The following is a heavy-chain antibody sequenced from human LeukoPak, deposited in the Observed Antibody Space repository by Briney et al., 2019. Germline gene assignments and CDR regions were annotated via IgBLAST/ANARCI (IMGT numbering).Heavy chain of an antibody. CDR1: GFTFSGWD. D-gene: IGHD3-16*01. CDR2: ICYDGSNN. J-gene: IGHJ6*03. V-gene: IGHV3-33*01. Sequence: AGSLRLSCAASGFTFSGWDMNWVRQAPGKGQERVAVICYDGSNNYYADSLMGRFTISTDNSKNKQYLQMNSLRADDTAVYYCARFGYYYYYMDVWGKGSTVTVSS. CDR3: ARFGYYYYYMDV.